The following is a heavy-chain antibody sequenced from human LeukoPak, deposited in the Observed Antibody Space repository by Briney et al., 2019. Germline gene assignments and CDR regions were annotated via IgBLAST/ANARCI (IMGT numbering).Heavy chain of an antibody. D-gene: IGHD6-13*01. CDR3: ARALYSSSWYRYYYYYYMDV. Sequence: SETLSLTCTVSGYSISSDYYWGWIRQPPGKGLEWIGYIYYSGSTNYNPSLKSRVTISVDTSKNQFSLKLSSVTAADTAVYYCARALYSSSWYRYYYYYYMDVWGKGTTVTISS. CDR1: GYSISSDYY. J-gene: IGHJ6*03. CDR2: IYYSGST. V-gene: IGHV4-61*01.